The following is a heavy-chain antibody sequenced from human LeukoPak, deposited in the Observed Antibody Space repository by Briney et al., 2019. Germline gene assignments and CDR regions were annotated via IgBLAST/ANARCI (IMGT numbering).Heavy chain of an antibody. CDR1: GFXFSDHY. D-gene: IGHD3-10*01. V-gene: IGHV3-72*01. Sequence: PGGSLRLSCAVSGFXFSDHYMDWVRQAPGKGLEWVGRNRNKADSYTTEYAASVKGRFTISRDDSKNSLYLQMNSLKTEDTAVYYCATGGSGTMDVWGQGTTVTVSS. J-gene: IGHJ6*02. CDR3: ATGGSGTMDV. CDR2: NRNKADSYTT.